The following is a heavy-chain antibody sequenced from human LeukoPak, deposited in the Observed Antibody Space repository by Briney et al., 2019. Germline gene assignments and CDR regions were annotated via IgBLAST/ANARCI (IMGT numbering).Heavy chain of an antibody. CDR1: GGSISSLY. CDR2: IYYTGST. Sequence: PSETLSLTCSVSGGSISSLYWSWIRQPPGKGREGMGYIYYTGSTNYNPSLKSRVTMFVDMSKNQFSLRLSSVTAADTAVYYCARHRAYSSSSPFDYWGQGTLVTVSS. D-gene: IGHD6-6*01. J-gene: IGHJ4*02. V-gene: IGHV4-59*08. CDR3: ARHRAYSSSSPFDY.